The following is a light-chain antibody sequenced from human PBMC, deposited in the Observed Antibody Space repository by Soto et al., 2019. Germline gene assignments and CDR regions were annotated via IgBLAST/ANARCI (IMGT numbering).Light chain of an antibody. Sequence: IVLTRSPGTLSLTPGERATLSCRASQSVSSSYLAWYQQKPGQAPRLLISGASRRATGTPARFSGSGSGTEFILTISSLQSEDFAIYYCQQYNNWLLTFGGGTKVDIK. CDR2: GAS. J-gene: IGKJ4*01. V-gene: IGKV3D-15*01. CDR1: QSVSSSY. CDR3: QQYNNWLLT.